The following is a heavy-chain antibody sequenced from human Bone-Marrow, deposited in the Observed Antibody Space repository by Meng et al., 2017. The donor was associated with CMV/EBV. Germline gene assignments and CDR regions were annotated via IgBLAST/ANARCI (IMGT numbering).Heavy chain of an antibody. J-gene: IGHJ2*01. Sequence: QVRVVQSGAEVKKPGASVKVSCKASGYTFTSYGISWVRQAPGQGLEWMGWISAYNGNTNYAQKLQGRVTMTTDTSTSTAYMELRSLRSDETAVYYCARAGGWELLVGDWYFDLWGRGTLVTVSS. D-gene: IGHD1-26*01. CDR2: ISAYNGNT. CDR1: GYTFTSYG. V-gene: IGHV1-18*01. CDR3: ARAGGWELLVGDWYFDL.